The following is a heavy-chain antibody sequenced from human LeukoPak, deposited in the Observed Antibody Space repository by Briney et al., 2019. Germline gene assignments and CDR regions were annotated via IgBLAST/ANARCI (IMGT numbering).Heavy chain of an antibody. Sequence: KTSETLSLTCAVSGGSISSSNWWSWVRQPPGKGLEWIGSIYYSGSTYYNPSLKSRVTISVDTSKNQFSLKLSSVTAADTAVYYCARLLGGSSTSLGGWFDPWGQGTLVTVSS. CDR2: IYYSGST. J-gene: IGHJ5*02. CDR3: ARLLGGSSTSLGGWFDP. D-gene: IGHD2-2*01. CDR1: GGSISSSNW. V-gene: IGHV4-39*01.